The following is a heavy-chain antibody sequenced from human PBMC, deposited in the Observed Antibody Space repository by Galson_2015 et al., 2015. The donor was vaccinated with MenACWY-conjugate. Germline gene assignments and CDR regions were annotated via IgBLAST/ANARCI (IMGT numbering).Heavy chain of an antibody. CDR1: GFPFSSYA. Sequence: SLRLSCAVSGFPFSSYAMTWVRQAPGKGLEWVSTISDSGRTTHYADSVKGRFTISRDNSKNKVFLQMNSLRAEDAAAYYCAKDLVKNYEMLTGYFSDWGQGALVTVSS. CDR3: AKDLVKNYEMLTGYFSD. D-gene: IGHD3-9*01. CDR2: ISDSGRTT. V-gene: IGHV3-23*01. J-gene: IGHJ4*02.